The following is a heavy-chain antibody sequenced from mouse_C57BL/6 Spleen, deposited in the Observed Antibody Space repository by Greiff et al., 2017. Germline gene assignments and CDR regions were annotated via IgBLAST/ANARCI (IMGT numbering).Heavy chain of an antibody. CDR3: ARRSFITTVVEIDY. Sequence: QVHVKQSGAELARPGASVKLSCKASGYTFTSYGISWVKQRTGQGLEWIGEIYPRSGNTYYNEKFKGKATLTADKSSSTAYMELRSLTSEDSAVYFCARRSFITTVVEIDYWGQGTTLTVSS. J-gene: IGHJ2*01. V-gene: IGHV1-81*01. CDR1: GYTFTSYG. D-gene: IGHD1-1*01. CDR2: IYPRSGNT.